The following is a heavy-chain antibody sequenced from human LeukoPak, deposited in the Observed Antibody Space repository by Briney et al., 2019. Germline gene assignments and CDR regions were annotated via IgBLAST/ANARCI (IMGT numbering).Heavy chain of an antibody. J-gene: IGHJ5*02. V-gene: IGHV1-24*01. Sequence: ASVKVSCKVSRYTLTELSMHWVRQAPGKGLEWMGGFDPEDGETIYAQKFQGRVTMTEDTSTDTAYLELSSLRSEDTAVYYCATRTEGMSWFDPWGQGTLVTVSS. CDR3: ATRTEGMSWFDP. D-gene: IGHD3-10*01. CDR2: FDPEDGET. CDR1: RYTLTELS.